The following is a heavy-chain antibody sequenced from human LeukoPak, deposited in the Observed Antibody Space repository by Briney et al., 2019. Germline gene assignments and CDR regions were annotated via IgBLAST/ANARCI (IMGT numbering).Heavy chain of an antibody. V-gene: IGHV5-51*01. D-gene: IGHD2-15*01. CDR1: GYSFTNYW. CDR2: IYPGDSDT. CDR3: ARAPGYCSGANCNYYYGMDV. Sequence: GESLKISCKGSGYSFTNYWIGWVRQMPGKGLEWKGIIYPGDSDTRYSPSFQGQVTISADKSIGTAYLQWSSLKASDTAMYYCARAPGYCSGANCNYYYGMDVWGQGTTVTVSS. J-gene: IGHJ6*02.